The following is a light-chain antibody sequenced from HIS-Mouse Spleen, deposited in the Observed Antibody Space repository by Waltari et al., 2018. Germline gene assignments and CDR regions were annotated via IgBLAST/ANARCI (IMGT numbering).Light chain of an antibody. J-gene: IGKJ4*01. CDR3: QQGYSTPLT. V-gene: IGKV1-39*01. Sequence: DIQMTQSPSSLSASVGDRATITCRASQSIRSYLNWYQQKPGKAPKLLIYAASSLQSGVPSRFSGSGSGTDFTLTISSLQPEDFATYYCQQGYSTPLTFGGGTKVEIK. CDR1: QSIRSY. CDR2: AAS.